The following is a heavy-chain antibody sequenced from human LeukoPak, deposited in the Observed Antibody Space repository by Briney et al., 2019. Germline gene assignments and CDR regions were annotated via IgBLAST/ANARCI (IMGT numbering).Heavy chain of an antibody. V-gene: IGHV4-34*01. CDR3: ARASRIVVVIASYDY. CDR1: GGSFSGYY. CDR2: IYHSGST. J-gene: IGHJ4*02. Sequence: PSETLSLTCAVYGGSFSGYYWSWIRQPPEMGLEWIGQIYHSGSTKYNGSLKSRVTISVDTSKNQFSLKLSSVTAADTAVYYCARASRIVVVIASYDYWGQGTLVTVSS. D-gene: IGHD2-21*01.